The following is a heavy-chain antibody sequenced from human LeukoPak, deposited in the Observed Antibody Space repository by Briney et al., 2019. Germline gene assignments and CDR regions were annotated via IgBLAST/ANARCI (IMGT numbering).Heavy chain of an antibody. CDR2: IYYSGST. V-gene: IGHV4-59*01. J-gene: IGHJ4*02. CDR1: GGSISSYY. CDR3: ARSNRGREWLSGYYFDY. D-gene: IGHD3-3*01. Sequence: PSETLSLTCTVSGGSISSYYWSCIRQPPGKGLEWIGYIYYSGSTNYNPSLKSRVTISVDTSKNPFSLKLGSVTAADTAVYYCARSNRGREWLSGYYFDYWGQGTLVTVSS.